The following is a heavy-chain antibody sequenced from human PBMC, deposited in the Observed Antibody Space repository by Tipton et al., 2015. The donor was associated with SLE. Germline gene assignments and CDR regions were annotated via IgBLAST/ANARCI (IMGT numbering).Heavy chain of an antibody. J-gene: IGHJ4*02. CDR1: GASIYSGSYF. V-gene: IGHV4-61*02. Sequence: TLSLTCTVSGASIYSGSYFWSWIRQPAGKGLEWIGRIHSTGSTNYNPSLKSRVTISVDTSKNQFSLKLSSVTAADTAVYYCATPGRLTPLGYWGQGTLVTVSS. CDR3: ATPGRLTPLGY. D-gene: IGHD4-23*01. CDR2: IHSTGST.